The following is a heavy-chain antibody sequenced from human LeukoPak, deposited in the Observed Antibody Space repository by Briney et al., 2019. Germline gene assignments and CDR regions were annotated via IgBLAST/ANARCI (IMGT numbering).Heavy chain of an antibody. J-gene: IGHJ6*02. CDR2: ISSGSSTR. CDR3: ARLRYYAVDV. CDR1: GFTFNTFD. V-gene: IGHV3-48*01. Sequence: GGSLRLSCAASGFTFNTFDMTWVRQAPGKGLECVSYISSGSSTRYYADSVKGRFTISRDNARSSLFLQMNSLRAEDTAVYFCARLRYYAVDVWGQGTTVIVSS.